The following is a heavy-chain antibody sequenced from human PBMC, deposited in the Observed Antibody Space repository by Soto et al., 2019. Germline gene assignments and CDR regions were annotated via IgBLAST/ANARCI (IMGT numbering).Heavy chain of an antibody. D-gene: IGHD6-13*01. Sequence: QVQLVQSGAEVKKPGASVKVSCMTSGYTFTNCYIHWVRQAPGQGLEWMGSINPSDGSTIYAQKLQGRVTMTGDTSTSTVYMELSSLISEDTAVYYCARDLTERTGIGYWGQGTLVTISS. CDR3: ARDLTERTGIGY. V-gene: IGHV1-46*04. CDR2: INPSDGST. CDR1: GYTFTNCY. J-gene: IGHJ4*02.